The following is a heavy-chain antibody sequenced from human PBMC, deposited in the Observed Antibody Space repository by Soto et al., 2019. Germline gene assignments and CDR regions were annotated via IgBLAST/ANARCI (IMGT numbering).Heavy chain of an antibody. V-gene: IGHV3-11*01. CDR3: ARDPADFWSGYYFD. J-gene: IGHJ4*02. CDR1: GFTFSDYY. D-gene: IGHD3-3*01. CDR2: ISSSGSTI. Sequence: GGSLRLSCAASGFTFSDYYMSWIRQAPGKGLEWVSYISSSGSTIYYADSVKGRFTISRDNAKNSLYLQMNSLRAEDTAVYYCARDPADFWSGYYFDWGQGTLVTVSS.